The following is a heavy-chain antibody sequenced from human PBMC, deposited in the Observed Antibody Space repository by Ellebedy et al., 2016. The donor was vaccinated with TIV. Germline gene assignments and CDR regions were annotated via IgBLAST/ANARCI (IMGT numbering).Heavy chain of an antibody. CDR1: GFTFSSYS. V-gene: IGHV3-48*02. CDR3: ARVGVLERRGAFDI. D-gene: IGHD1-1*01. Sequence: GESLKISCAASGFTFSSYSLNWVRQAPGKGLEWVSYISSSSSTMYYADSVKGRFTISRDNAKSSLFLQMNSLRDEDTAVYYCARVGVLERRGAFDIWGQGTMVTVS. J-gene: IGHJ3*02. CDR2: ISSSSSTM.